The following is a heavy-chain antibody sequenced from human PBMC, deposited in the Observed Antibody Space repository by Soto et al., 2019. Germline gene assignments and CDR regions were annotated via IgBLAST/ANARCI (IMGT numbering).Heavy chain of an antibody. Sequence: QVQLQESGPGLVKPSQTLSLTCTVSGGSISSGGYYWIWIRQHPGKGLEWIGYIDYSGSTYYNRSRKSRVTVSVDTSKNQFSLKLGSVTAADTAVYYCARYETAGTGLNWFDPWGQGTVVTVSS. CDR1: GGSISSGGYY. CDR2: IDYSGST. J-gene: IGHJ5*02. CDR3: ARYETAGTGLNWFDP. D-gene: IGHD6-13*01. V-gene: IGHV4-31*03.